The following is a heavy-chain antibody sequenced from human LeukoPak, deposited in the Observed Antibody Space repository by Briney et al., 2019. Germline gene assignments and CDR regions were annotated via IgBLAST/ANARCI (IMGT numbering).Heavy chain of an antibody. CDR2: ISSSGTTI. CDR3: ARRTVTRDWYFDL. V-gene: IGHV3-11*01. J-gene: IGHJ2*01. D-gene: IGHD4-17*01. Sequence: GGSLRLSRAASGFTFSDYYMSWIRQAPGEGVEWVSYISSSGTTIYYADSVKGRFTISRDNAKNSLYLQMNSLRAEDTAVYYCARRTVTRDWYFDLWGRGTLVTVSS. CDR1: GFTFSDYY.